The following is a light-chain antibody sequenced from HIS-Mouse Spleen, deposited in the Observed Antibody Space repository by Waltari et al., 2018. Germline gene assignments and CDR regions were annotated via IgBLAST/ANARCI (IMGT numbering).Light chain of an antibody. J-gene: IGLJ3*02. V-gene: IGLV2-23*01. CDR2: EGS. CDR3: CSYAGSRV. CDR1: SSDGGSYNL. Sequence: QSALTQPASVSGSPGQSITISCTRTSSDGGSYNLVSWYQQHPGKAPKLMIYEGSKRPSGVSNRFSGSKSGNTASLTISGLQAEDEADYYCCSYAGSRVFGGGTKLTVL.